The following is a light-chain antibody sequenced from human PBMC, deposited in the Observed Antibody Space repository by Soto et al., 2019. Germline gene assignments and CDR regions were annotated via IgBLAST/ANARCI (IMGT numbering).Light chain of an antibody. CDR3: FSYTSSTAYV. CDR1: SSDVGGYNY. Sequence: LTQPASVSGSPGQSITISCTGTSSDVGGYNYVSWYQQHPGKAPKLMIYEVSNRPSGISNRFSASKSGNTASLTISGLQAEDEADYYCFSYTSSTAYVFGTGTKVTVL. V-gene: IGLV2-14*01. J-gene: IGLJ1*01. CDR2: EVS.